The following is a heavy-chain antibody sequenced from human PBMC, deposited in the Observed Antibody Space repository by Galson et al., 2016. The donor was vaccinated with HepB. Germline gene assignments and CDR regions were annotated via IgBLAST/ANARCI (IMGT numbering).Heavy chain of an antibody. Sequence: SLRLSCAASGFTFSNYWMNWVRQAPGKGLEWVANIKQDGSEKYYVDSVKGRFTNSRDNAKNSLYLQMNSLRAEDTAVYYCAGYYDILTGYYDYWGQGTLVTVSS. J-gene: IGHJ4*02. CDR2: IKQDGSEK. CDR3: AGYYDILTGYYDY. D-gene: IGHD3-9*01. V-gene: IGHV3-7*01. CDR1: GFTFSNYW.